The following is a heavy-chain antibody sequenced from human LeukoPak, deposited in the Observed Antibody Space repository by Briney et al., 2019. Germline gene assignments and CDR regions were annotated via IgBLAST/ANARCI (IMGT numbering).Heavy chain of an antibody. CDR2: ISSDGSTR. Sequence: PGRSLRLSCAASGFTFTNYWMHWVRQAPGKGLVWVSRISSDGSTRNYADSVKGRFTISRDNAKNTLYLQMNSLRAEDTAVYYCASASSHRIAAGGDYWGQGTLVTVSS. V-gene: IGHV3-74*01. CDR1: GFTFTNYW. CDR3: ASASSHRIAAGGDY. D-gene: IGHD6-13*01. J-gene: IGHJ4*02.